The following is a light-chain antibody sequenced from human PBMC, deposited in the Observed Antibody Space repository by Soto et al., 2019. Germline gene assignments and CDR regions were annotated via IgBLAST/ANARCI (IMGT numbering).Light chain of an antibody. CDR3: QQYGHWPPWT. J-gene: IGKJ1*01. CDR1: QSLSDN. CDR2: RAA. Sequence: IVMTQSPDTLTVSPGETVTLSCRASQSLSDNLAWYQQKTGQPPRLLIFRAATRASGIPARFSGGGSGTEFTLTISRLQSEDFAVYYCQQYGHWPPWTFGPGTKVDIK. V-gene: IGKV3-15*01.